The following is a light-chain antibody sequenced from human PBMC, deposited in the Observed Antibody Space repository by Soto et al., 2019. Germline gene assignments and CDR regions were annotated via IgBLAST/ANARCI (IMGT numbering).Light chain of an antibody. Sequence: QSALTQPRSVSGSPGQSVTTYCTGTISDVGSYKYVSWYQQHPGKAPKVIIYDVTKRPSGVPDRFSGSKSGNTASLTISGLQAEDEADYYCYSYAGSYSYVFGTGTKVTVL. J-gene: IGLJ1*01. V-gene: IGLV2-11*01. CDR3: YSYAGSYSYV. CDR1: ISDVGSYKY. CDR2: DVT.